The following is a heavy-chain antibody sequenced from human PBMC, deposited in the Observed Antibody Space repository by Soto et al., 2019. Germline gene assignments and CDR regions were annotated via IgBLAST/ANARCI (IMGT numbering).Heavy chain of an antibody. Sequence: EVQLVESGGGLVKPGGSLRLSCAASGFTFSSYSMNWVRQAPGKGLEWVSSISSSSSYIYYAASVKGRFTISRDNAKNSLYLQMNAMRAEDTAVYYCARDVIQLWPYDYWGQGTLVTVSS. CDR2: ISSSSSYI. D-gene: IGHD5-18*01. CDR1: GFTFSSYS. J-gene: IGHJ4*02. V-gene: IGHV3-21*01. CDR3: ARDVIQLWPYDY.